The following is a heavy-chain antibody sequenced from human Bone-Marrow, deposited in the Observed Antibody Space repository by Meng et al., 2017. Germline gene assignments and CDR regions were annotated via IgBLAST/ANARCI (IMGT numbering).Heavy chain of an antibody. CDR1: GLTLSDHY. CDR3: TSDTVD. V-gene: IGHV3-72*01. Sequence: GESPKISCEASGLTLSDHYVDWVRQAPGKGLEWVGLTADKAHSYTTPYAASVKGRFTISRDDVKNSVYLQMNSLKTEDTAVYFCTSDTVDWGQGTLVTVSS. CDR2: TADKAHSYTT. D-gene: IGHD4-23*01. J-gene: IGHJ4*02.